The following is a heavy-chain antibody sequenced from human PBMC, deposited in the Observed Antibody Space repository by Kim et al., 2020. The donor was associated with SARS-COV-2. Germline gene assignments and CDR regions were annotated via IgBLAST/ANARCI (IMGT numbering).Heavy chain of an antibody. J-gene: IGHJ3*02. CDR2: ISSSSSYT. D-gene: IGHD3-10*01. CDR1: GFTFSDYY. V-gene: IGHV3-11*05. Sequence: GGSLRLSCAASGFTFSDYYMSWIRQAPGKGLEWVSYISSSSSYTNYADSVKGRFTISRDNAKNSLYLQMNSLRAEDTAVYYCARDHSNPMVRGVIDIWGQGTMVTVSS. CDR3: ARDHSNPMVRGVIDI.